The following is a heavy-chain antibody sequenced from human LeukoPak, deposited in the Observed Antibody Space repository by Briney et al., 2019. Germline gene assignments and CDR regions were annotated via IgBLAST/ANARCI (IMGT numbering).Heavy chain of an antibody. CDR2: IYSGGST. Sequence: GGSLRLSCAASGFTVSSNYMSWVRQAPGKGLEWVSVIYSGGSTYYADSVKGRFTISRDNARNSLYLQMNRLRADDTAVYYCARLFGGVTTYDYWGQGALVTVSS. J-gene: IGHJ4*02. CDR3: ARLFGGVTTYDY. CDR1: GFTVSSNY. D-gene: IGHD2-8*02. V-gene: IGHV3-66*04.